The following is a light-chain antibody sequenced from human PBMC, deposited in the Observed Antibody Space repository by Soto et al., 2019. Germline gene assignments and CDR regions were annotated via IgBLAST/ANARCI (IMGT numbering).Light chain of an antibody. V-gene: IGLV3-21*02. J-gene: IGLJ2*01. CDR1: NIGIMS. CDR2: DDS. Sequence: SSELTQPSSVSVAPGQTASITCGGNNIGIMSVHWYQQKPGQAPVLVVYDDSDRPSGIPERFSGSKSENTATLTISSVEAGDEADYSCQVWDSSRDHGVFGGGTKLTVL. CDR3: QVWDSSRDHGV.